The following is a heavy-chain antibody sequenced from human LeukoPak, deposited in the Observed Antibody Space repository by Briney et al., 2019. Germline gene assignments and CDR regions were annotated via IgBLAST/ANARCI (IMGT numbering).Heavy chain of an antibody. CDR1: GYKFTDYW. D-gene: IGHD3-22*01. CDR2: VYPSNSET. J-gene: IGHJ4*02. V-gene: IGHV5-51*01. Sequence: GESLKISCKGSGYKFTDYWIAWVRQMPGKGLEWMGIVYPSNSETRYSPSFQGQVTVSADRSVSTGYLQWGSLKASDTAMYYCARRRSGYYFDYWGQGTLVTVSS. CDR3: ARRRSGYYFDY.